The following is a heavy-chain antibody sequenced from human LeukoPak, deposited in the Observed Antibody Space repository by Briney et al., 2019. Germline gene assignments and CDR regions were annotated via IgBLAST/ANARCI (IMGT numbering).Heavy chain of an antibody. D-gene: IGHD2-2*01. Sequence: PGGSLRLSCAASGFTFSSYAMSWVRQAPGKGLEWVSAISGSGGSTYYADSVKGRFTISRDNSKNTLYLQMNSLRAEDTAIYYRGKGPSNIVVVHWFGPWGQGTLVTVSS. CDR1: GFTFSSYA. V-gene: IGHV3-23*01. CDR2: ISGSGGST. J-gene: IGHJ5*02. CDR3: GKGPSNIVVVHWFGP.